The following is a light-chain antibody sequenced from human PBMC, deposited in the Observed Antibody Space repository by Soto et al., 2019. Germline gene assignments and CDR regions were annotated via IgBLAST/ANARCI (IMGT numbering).Light chain of an antibody. CDR2: EGS. CDR3: CSYAGVV. Sequence: QSVLTQPASVSGSPGQSITISCTGTSSDVGSYNHVSWYQQHPGKAPKLMIYEGSKRPSGVSNRFSGSKSGNTASLTISGLQAEDEADYYCCSYAGVVFGGGTKVTVL. V-gene: IGLV2-23*01. J-gene: IGLJ2*01. CDR1: SSDVGSYNH.